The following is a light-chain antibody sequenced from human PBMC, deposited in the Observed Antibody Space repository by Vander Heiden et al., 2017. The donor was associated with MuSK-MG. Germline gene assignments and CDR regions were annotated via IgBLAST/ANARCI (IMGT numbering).Light chain of an antibody. V-gene: IGLV3-21*01. CDR3: QVWDSSHDQLV. CDR1: NIVSKS. Sequence: SFELTQTPSVSLAPGETARITCGANNIVSKSVPWHQQKTGQAPVLVMYYNSDRPSGIPERFSGSNSGNTATLTINRVEAGDEADYYCQVWDSSHDQLVFGGGTRLTVL. CDR2: YNS. J-gene: IGLJ2*01.